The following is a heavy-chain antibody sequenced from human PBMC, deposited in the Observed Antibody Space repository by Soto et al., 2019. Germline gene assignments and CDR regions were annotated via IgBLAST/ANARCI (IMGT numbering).Heavy chain of an antibody. V-gene: IGHV1-18*01. Sequence: ASVNVSCKASGCTFSSYAISWVRQAPGQGLEWMGWIIAIYGTTNYAQKLQGRVTMTTDTSTSTAYMELRSLRSDDTAVYYCASVDTAMVYGMDVWGQGTTVTVSS. CDR2: IIAIYGTT. D-gene: IGHD5-18*01. J-gene: IGHJ6*02. CDR1: GCTFSSYA. CDR3: ASVDTAMVYGMDV.